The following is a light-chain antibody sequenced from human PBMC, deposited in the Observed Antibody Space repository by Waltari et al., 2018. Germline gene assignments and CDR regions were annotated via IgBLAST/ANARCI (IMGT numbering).Light chain of an antibody. CDR1: QSISSW. J-gene: IGKJ1*01. V-gene: IGKV1-5*03. Sequence: DIQMTQSPSTLSASVGARVTITCRASQSISSWLAWYQQKPGKAPKLLIYKASSLESGVPSRFSGSGSGTEFTLTISSLQPDDFATFYCQHYNSYPLTFGQGTKVEIK. CDR3: QHYNSYPLT. CDR2: KAS.